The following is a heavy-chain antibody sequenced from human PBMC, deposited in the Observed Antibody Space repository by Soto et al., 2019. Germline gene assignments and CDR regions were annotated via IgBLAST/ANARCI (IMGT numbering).Heavy chain of an antibody. V-gene: IGHV4-31*03. CDR2: IYYSGST. D-gene: IGHD1-26*01. CDR1: GGSISSGGYY. J-gene: IGHJ5*01. Sequence: QVQLQESGPGLVKPSQTLSLTCSVSGGSISSGGYYWSWIRQHPEKGLKWIGYIYYSGSTNYNPSLNNRVIISVDTSSNRFSLDLRSVNAADTAIYYCARHSASWQWFDYWGQGTLVTGSS. CDR3: ARHSASWQWFDY.